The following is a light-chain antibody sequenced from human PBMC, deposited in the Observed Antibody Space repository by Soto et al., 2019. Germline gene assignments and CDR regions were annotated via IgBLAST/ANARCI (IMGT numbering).Light chain of an antibody. CDR3: SSYTSTNSGV. CDR1: SSDVGGYNY. V-gene: IGLV2-14*01. Sequence: QSVLTQSASVSGSPGQSITISCTGTSSDVGGYNYVSWYQQHPGKAPKLIIYDVSNRPSGVSTRFSGSKSGNTASLTISGLQAEDEADYSCSSYTSTNSGVLGGGTKLTVL. J-gene: IGLJ3*02. CDR2: DVS.